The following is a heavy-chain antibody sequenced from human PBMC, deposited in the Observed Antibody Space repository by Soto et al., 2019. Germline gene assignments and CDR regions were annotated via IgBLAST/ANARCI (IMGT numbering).Heavy chain of an antibody. CDR1: GFTFSSYG. CDR3: AKDRGGNTYYDFWSGPYGMDV. Sequence: VGSLRLSCAASGFTFSSYGMHWVRQAPGKGLEWVAVISYDGSNKYYADSVKGRFTISRDNSKNTLYLQMNSLRAEDTAVYYCAKDRGGNTYYDFWSGPYGMDVWGQGTTVTVSS. V-gene: IGHV3-30*18. D-gene: IGHD3-3*01. J-gene: IGHJ6*02. CDR2: ISYDGSNK.